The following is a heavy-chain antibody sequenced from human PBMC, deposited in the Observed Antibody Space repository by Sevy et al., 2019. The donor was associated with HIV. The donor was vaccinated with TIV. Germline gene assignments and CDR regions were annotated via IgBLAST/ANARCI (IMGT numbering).Heavy chain of an antibody. Sequence: GGSLRLSCAASGFTVSSNYMSWVRHAPGKGLEWVSVIYSGGSTYYADSVKGRFTISRDNSKNTLYLQMNSLRAEDTAVYYCARASTVTTISYYYYGMDVWGQGTTVTVSS. CDR1: GFTVSSNY. J-gene: IGHJ6*02. CDR2: IYSGGST. V-gene: IGHV3-53*01. CDR3: ARASTVTTISYYYYGMDV. D-gene: IGHD4-17*01.